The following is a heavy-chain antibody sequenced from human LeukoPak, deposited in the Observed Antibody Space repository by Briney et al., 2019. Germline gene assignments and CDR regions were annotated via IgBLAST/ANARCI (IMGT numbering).Heavy chain of an antibody. CDR2: IYYSGST. D-gene: IGHD3-22*01. J-gene: IGHJ5*02. CDR3: ASGSSFGVITFWFDP. CDR1: GGSISSSSYY. Sequence: SETLSLTCTVSGGSISSSSYYWGGIRQPPXXXXXXXXSIYYSGSTYYNPSLKSRVTISVDTSKNQFSLKLSSVTAADTAVYYCASGSSFGVITFWFDPWGQGTLVTVSS. V-gene: IGHV4-39*01.